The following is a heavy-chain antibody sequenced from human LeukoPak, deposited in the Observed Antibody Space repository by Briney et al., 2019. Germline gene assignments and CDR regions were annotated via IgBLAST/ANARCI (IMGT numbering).Heavy chain of an antibody. V-gene: IGHV4-34*01. J-gene: IGHJ4*02. D-gene: IGHD6-6*01. Sequence: SETLSLTCAVYGGSFSGYYWSWIRQPPGKGLEWIGETNHSGSTNYNPSLKSRVTISVDTSKNQFSLKLSSVTAADTAVYYCARHRSIAARFFDYWGQGTLVTVSS. CDR1: GGSFSGYY. CDR2: TNHSGST. CDR3: ARHRSIAARFFDY.